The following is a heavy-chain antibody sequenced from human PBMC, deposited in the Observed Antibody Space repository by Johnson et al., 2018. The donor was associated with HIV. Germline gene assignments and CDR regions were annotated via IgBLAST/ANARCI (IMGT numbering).Heavy chain of an antibody. CDR3: ARDPGSSWTDAFDI. CDR1: GFTFSSYG. CDR2: IRYEGSNK. D-gene: IGHD6-13*01. V-gene: IGHV3-30*02. J-gene: IGHJ3*02. Sequence: QVQLVESGGGVVQPGGSLRLSCAASGFTFSSYGMHWVRQAPGKGLEWVAFIRYEGSNKYYADSVKGRLTISRDNSKNTRYLQMNSLSVEDTAVYYCARDPGSSWTDAFDIWGQGTLVTVSS.